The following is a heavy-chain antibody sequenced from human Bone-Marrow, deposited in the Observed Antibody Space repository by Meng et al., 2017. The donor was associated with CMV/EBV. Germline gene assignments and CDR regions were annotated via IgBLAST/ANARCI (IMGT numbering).Heavy chain of an antibody. CDR2: INSDGSNT. D-gene: IGHD2-21*01. Sequence: GESLKISCAASGFSFSSYWMHWVRQAPGKGLVWVSRINSDGSNTIYADSVKGRFTISRDNAKNTLYLQMNSLRAEDTAVYYCARGRYCGDDCYTFDYWGQGTLVTVSS. V-gene: IGHV3-74*01. J-gene: IGHJ4*02. CDR1: GFSFSSYW. CDR3: ARGRYCGDDCYTFDY.